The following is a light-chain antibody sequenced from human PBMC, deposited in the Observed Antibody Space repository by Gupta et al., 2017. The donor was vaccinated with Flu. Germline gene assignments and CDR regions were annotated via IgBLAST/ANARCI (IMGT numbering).Light chain of an antibody. J-gene: IGLJ1*01. CDR1: SSGVGGDNC. V-gene: IGLV2-11*01. CDR3: DSFAGGFYV. Sequence: QSVTISGTGTSSGVGGDNCVSWYPEHPAKALILLIYAVPKRPSGVSDRFSGAKSANTASLTLSAHQEEDEADYYCDSFAGGFYVFGTVTEVTVL. CDR2: AVP.